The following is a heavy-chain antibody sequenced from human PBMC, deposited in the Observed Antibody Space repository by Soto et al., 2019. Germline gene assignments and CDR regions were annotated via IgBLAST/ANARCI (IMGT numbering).Heavy chain of an antibody. CDR3: ARGMGGYGTLDFDY. V-gene: IGHV3-13*01. CDR1: GFTFSSYD. CDR2: IGTAGDT. J-gene: IGHJ4*02. D-gene: IGHD5-12*01. Sequence: GGSLRLSCAASGFTFSSYDMHWVRQAPGKGLEWVSAIGTAGDTYYPGSVKGRFTISRENAKNSLYLQMNSLRAGDTAVYYCARGMGGYGTLDFDYWGQGTLVTVSS.